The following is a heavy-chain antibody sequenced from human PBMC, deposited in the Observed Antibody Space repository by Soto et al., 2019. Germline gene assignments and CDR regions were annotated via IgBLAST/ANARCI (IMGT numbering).Heavy chain of an antibody. V-gene: IGHV4-4*02. CDR1: GDSISSSNW. Sequence: SETLSLTCAVSGDSISSSNWWSWVRQPPGKGLEWIGEIYHSGSTNYNPSLTSRVSLSVDKSKNQFSLKLYSVTAADTAVYYCARRLNGFSYGYAASWGQGTLVTVSS. J-gene: IGHJ4*02. CDR2: IYHSGST. CDR3: ARRLNGFSYGYAAS. D-gene: IGHD5-18*01.